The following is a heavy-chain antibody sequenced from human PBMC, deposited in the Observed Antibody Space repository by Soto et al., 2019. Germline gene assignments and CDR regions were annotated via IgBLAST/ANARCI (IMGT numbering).Heavy chain of an antibody. CDR3: ARVRGVGATYNYYYYGMDV. Sequence: ASVKVSCKASGYTFTSYGISWVRQAPGQGLEWMGWISAYNGNTNYAQKLQGRVTMTTDTSTSTAYMEPSSLRSEDTAVYYCARVRGVGATYNYYYYGMDVWGQGTTVTVSS. CDR1: GYTFTSYG. CDR2: ISAYNGNT. D-gene: IGHD1-26*01. J-gene: IGHJ6*02. V-gene: IGHV1-18*01.